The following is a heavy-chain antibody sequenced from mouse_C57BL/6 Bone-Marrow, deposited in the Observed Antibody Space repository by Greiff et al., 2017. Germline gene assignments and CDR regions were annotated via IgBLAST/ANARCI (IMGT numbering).Heavy chain of an antibody. CDR3: ESGSYDWYFDV. J-gene: IGHJ1*03. CDR2: ISNLAYSI. Sequence: EVQLVESGGGLVQPGGSLKLSCAASGFTFSDYGMAWVRQAPRKGPAWVAFISNLAYSIYYADTVTGRFTISRENAKNTLYLEVSSLRTVDTAMYYCESGSYDWYFDVWGTGTTVTVSS. V-gene: IGHV5-15*01. CDR1: GFTFSDYG. D-gene: IGHD1-1*02.